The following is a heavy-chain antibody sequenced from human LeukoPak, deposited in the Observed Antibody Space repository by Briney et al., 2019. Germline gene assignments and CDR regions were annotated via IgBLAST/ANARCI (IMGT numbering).Heavy chain of an antibody. V-gene: IGHV3-23*01. CDR3: TARLHHHADY. J-gene: IGHJ4*02. CDR2: INDGSRDT. CDR1: GHTFRSYT. Sequence: GGSLRLSCATCGHTFRSYTRIGVRQAPGKGLEWVSAINDGSRDTHYADSVKGRFTISRDDSLNTLYLQMNSMRADDTALYYWTARLHHHADYCGQGTQVTVSS. D-gene: IGHD4-11*01.